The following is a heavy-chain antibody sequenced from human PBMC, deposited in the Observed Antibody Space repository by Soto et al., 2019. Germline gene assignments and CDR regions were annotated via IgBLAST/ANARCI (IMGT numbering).Heavy chain of an antibody. V-gene: IGHV1-18*01. CDR1: GYTFTSYG. Sequence: ASVKVSCKASGYTFTSYGISLVRQAPGSGLEWMGWISAYNGNTNYAQKLQGRATLTTDTSTSTAYMELRSLRSDDTAVYYCARGRPLICSSTSCYDFDYWGQGTLVTVSS. CDR2: ISAYNGNT. CDR3: ARGRPLICSSTSCYDFDY. D-gene: IGHD2-2*01. J-gene: IGHJ4*02.